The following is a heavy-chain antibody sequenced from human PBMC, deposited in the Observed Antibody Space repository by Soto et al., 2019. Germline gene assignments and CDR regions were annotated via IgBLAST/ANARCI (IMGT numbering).Heavy chain of an antibody. CDR1: GYTFTGYY. CDR2: INPNSGGT. J-gene: IGHJ4*02. D-gene: IGHD3-9*01. CDR3: ARGPHVLRYFDWLFTPPYFDY. V-gene: IGHV1-2*04. Sequence: ASVKVSCKASGYTFTGYYMHCVRQAPGQGLEWMGWINPNSGGTNYAQKFQGWVTMTRDTSISTAYMELSRLRSDDTAVYYCARGPHVLRYFDWLFTPPYFDYWGQGTLVTVSS.